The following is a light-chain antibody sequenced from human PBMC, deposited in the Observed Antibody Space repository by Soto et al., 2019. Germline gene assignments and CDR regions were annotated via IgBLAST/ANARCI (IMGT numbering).Light chain of an antibody. Sequence: QSALTQPASVSGSPGQSITISCTRTSNDFGTYYFVSWYQQHPDKAPKLIIYDATKRPSGVSSRFSGSKSGNTASLTISGLKPEDEAHYYCCSYATYNMILGGGTKLTVL. J-gene: IGLJ2*01. CDR1: SNDFGTYYF. V-gene: IGLV2-23*01. CDR3: CSYATYNMI. CDR2: DAT.